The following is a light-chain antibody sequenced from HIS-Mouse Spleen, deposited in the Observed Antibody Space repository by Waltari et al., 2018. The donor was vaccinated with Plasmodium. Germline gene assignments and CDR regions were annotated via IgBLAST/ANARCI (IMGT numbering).Light chain of an antibody. CDR1: SSNIGSNT. CDR2: SNN. CDR3: CSYAGSSVV. Sequence: QSVLTQPPSASGTPGQRVTISCSGSSSNIGSNTVNWYQQLPGTAPKLLIYSNNQRPSGGPDRFSGSKSGTSASLAISGLQSEDEADYYCCSYAGSSVVFGGGTKLTVL. V-gene: IGLV1-44*01. J-gene: IGLJ2*01.